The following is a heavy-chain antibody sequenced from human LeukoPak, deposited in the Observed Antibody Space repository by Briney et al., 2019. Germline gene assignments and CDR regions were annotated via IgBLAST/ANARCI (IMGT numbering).Heavy chain of an antibody. J-gene: IGHJ4*02. CDR1: GFTFSTYW. CDR3: ARDGPIYYEASGYHY. Sequence: GGSLRLSCAASGFTFSTYWMSWVRQAPGKGLEWVANIKQDGSEQYYVDSVKGRFTISRDNAKNSLYLQMNSLRGEDTAVYYCARDGPIYYEASGYHYWGQGTLVTVSS. CDR2: IKQDGSEQ. D-gene: IGHD3-22*01. V-gene: IGHV3-7*03.